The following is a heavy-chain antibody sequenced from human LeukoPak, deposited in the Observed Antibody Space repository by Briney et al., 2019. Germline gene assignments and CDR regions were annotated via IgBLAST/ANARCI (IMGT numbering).Heavy chain of an antibody. J-gene: IGHJ6*03. CDR1: GGSISSYY. V-gene: IGHV4-59*01. Sequence: SETLSLTCTVSGGSISSYYWSWIRQPPGKGLEWIGYIYYSGSTNYNPSLKSRVTISVDTSKNQFSLKLSSATAADTAVYYCARSGLHYYYYMDVWGKGTTVTISS. CDR2: IYYSGST. CDR3: ARSGLHYYYYMDV.